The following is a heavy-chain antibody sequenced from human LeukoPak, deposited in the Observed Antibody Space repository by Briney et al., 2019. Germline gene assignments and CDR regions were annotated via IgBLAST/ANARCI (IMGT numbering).Heavy chain of an antibody. CDR1: GFTFDDYG. V-gene: IGHV3-20*04. J-gene: IGHJ4*02. Sequence: GGSLRLSCAASGFTFDDYGMSWVRQAPGKGLEWVSGINWNGGSTGYADSVKGRFTISRDNAKNSLYLQMNSLRAEDTALYYCARDHYYDSSGSSDYWGQGTLVTVSS. CDR3: ARDHYYDSSGSSDY. D-gene: IGHD3-22*01. CDR2: INWNGGST.